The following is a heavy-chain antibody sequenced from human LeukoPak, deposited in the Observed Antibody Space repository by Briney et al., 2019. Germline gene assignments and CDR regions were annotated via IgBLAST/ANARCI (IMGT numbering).Heavy chain of an antibody. CDR1: GFIFTNYF. D-gene: IGHD4-17*01. Sequence: GGSLRLSCAASGFIFTNYFMSWVRQAPGKGLEWVANIKQDGSEKYYVDSVKGRFTIPRDNAKNSLYLQMNSLRAEDTAVYYCARDTTVTDHVYYGMDVWGQGTTVTVSS. J-gene: IGHJ6*02. V-gene: IGHV3-7*01. CDR3: ARDTTVTDHVYYGMDV. CDR2: IKQDGSEK.